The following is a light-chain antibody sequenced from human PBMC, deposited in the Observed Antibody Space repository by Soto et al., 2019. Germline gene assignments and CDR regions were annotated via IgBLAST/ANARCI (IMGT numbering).Light chain of an antibody. Sequence: QSVLTQPPSASGTPGQRVSISCSGSNSNIGSNTVNWYQQLPGTAPKLLIYSNNQRPSGVPDRFSGSKSGTSAFLAISGLQSDDEADYYCAAWDDSLSGFVFGAGTKVTV. CDR2: SNN. J-gene: IGLJ1*01. V-gene: IGLV1-44*01. CDR1: NSNIGSNT. CDR3: AAWDDSLSGFV.